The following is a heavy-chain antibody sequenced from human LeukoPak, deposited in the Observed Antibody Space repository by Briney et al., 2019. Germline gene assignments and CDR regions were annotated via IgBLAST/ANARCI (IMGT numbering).Heavy chain of an antibody. Sequence: SETLSLTCTVSGGSISSYYWSWIRQPPGKGLEWIGYIYYSGSTNYNPSLKSRVSISVDTSKNQFSLKLSSVTAADTAVYYCAREGIAAAGPGYWGQGTLVTVSS. CDR2: IYYSGST. D-gene: IGHD6-13*01. CDR1: GGSISSYY. J-gene: IGHJ4*02. CDR3: AREGIAAAGPGY. V-gene: IGHV4-59*08.